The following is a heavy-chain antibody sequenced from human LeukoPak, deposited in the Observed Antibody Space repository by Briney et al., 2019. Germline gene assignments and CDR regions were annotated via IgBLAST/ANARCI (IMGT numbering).Heavy chain of an antibody. CDR3: GRDPRLGIRGYTYGYIDY. Sequence: ASVKVSCKTSGYTSSSYTITWVRQAPGQRLEWMGWINTNTGNPTYAQGFTGRYVFSLDTSVSTAYLQISGLTADDTAVYFCGRDPRLGIRGYTYGYIDYWGQGTLVTVSS. CDR2: INTNTGNP. V-gene: IGHV7-4-1*02. D-gene: IGHD5-18*01. J-gene: IGHJ4*02. CDR1: GYTSSSYT.